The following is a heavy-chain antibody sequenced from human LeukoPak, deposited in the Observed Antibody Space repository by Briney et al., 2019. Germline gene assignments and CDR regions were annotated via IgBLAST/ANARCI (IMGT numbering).Heavy chain of an antibody. CDR2: MNPNSGNT. Sequence: ASVKVSCKASGYTFTSYDINWVRQATGQGLEWMGWMNPNSGNTGYAQKFQGRVTMTRNTSISTAYMELSSLRSEDTAVYYCARGPYYYGSGNTNLIGYWGQGTLVTVPS. CDR1: GYTFTSYD. J-gene: IGHJ4*02. V-gene: IGHV1-8*01. D-gene: IGHD3-10*01. CDR3: ARGPYYYGSGNTNLIGY.